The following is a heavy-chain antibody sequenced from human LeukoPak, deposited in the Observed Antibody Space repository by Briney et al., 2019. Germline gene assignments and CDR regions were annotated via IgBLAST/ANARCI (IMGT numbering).Heavy chain of an antibody. CDR3: ARGPARLVWCGELAGYFDL. CDR2: ISNSDDSA. CDR1: GFTLSSYE. J-gene: IGHJ2*01. Sequence: GGSLTLACSTSGFTLSSYEMHWVRQAAGRGLEWVACISNSDDSAYYADSVKGRFTSSRDNAKNSVDLQMSSLRGEDRAVYYAARGPARLVWCGELAGYFDLWGRGTLVTVSS. D-gene: IGHD3-10*01. V-gene: IGHV3-48*03.